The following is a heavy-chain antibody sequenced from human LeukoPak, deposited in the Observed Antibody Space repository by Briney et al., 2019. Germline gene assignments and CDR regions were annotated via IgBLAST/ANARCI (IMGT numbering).Heavy chain of an antibody. CDR3: ARDLTGFGGNEKEPSWFDS. J-gene: IGHJ5*01. V-gene: IGHV1-2*02. Sequence: ASVKVSCKASGYTFTSYYLHWVRQAPVQGLEWMGWINPDSGATKYAQKFQGRVTMTRDTSINKAYMELNSLRSDDTAVYYCARDLTGFGGNEKEPSWFDSWGQGTLVTVSS. CDR2: INPDSGAT. CDR1: GYTFTSYY. D-gene: IGHD4-23*01.